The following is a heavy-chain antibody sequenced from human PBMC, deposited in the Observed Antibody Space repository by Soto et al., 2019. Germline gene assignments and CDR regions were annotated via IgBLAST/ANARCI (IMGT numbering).Heavy chain of an antibody. CDR1: GYTLTELS. J-gene: IGHJ6*02. D-gene: IGHD3-22*01. Sequence: GASVKVSCKVSGYTLTELSMHWVRQAPGKGLEWMGGFDPEDGETIYAQKFQGRVTMTEDTSTDTAYMELSSLRSEDTAVYYCATARGYYDSSGYYPYYYGMDVWGQGTTVTVSS. V-gene: IGHV1-24*01. CDR3: ATARGYYDSSGYYPYYYGMDV. CDR2: FDPEDGET.